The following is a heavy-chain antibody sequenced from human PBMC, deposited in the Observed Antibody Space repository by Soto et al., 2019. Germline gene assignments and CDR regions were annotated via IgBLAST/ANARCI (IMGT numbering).Heavy chain of an antibody. Sequence: PGGSLRLSCTASGFTFGDYAMSWFRQAPGKGLEWVGFIRSKAYGGTTEYAASVKGRFTISRDDSKSIAYLQMNSLKTEDTAVYYCTRDLLLFVEYRATTDIYIDAWGEGITVSVPS. CDR1: GFTFGDYA. J-gene: IGHJ6*03. CDR3: TRDLLLFVEYRATTDIYIDA. CDR2: IRSKAYGGTT. V-gene: IGHV3-49*03. D-gene: IGHD3-10*02.